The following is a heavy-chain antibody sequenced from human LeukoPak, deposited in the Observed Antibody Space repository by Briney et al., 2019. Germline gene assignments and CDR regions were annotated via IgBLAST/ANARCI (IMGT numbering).Heavy chain of an antibody. J-gene: IGHJ2*01. D-gene: IGHD3-22*01. CDR1: GGSISSYY. CDR3: ARDRDSSGLRDFDL. Sequence: SETLSLTCTVSGGSISSYYWSWIRQPPGKGLEWVGYIYYSGNTNYNPSLKSRVSISIDTSKNQFSLQLSSVTAADTAVYYCARDRDSSGLRDFDLWGRGTLVTVSA. CDR2: IYYSGNT. V-gene: IGHV4-59*01.